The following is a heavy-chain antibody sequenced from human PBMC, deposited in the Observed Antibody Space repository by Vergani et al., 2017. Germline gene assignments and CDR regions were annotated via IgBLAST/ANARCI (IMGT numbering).Heavy chain of an antibody. D-gene: IGHD3-3*01. CDR2: LNSDGSST. J-gene: IGHJ4*02. CDR1: GFTFSSYW. CDR3: ARDPIPPYYDFWGGYYTGQSFDC. V-gene: IGHV3-74*01. Sequence: EVQLLESGGGLVQPGGSLRLSCAASGFTFSSYWMHWVRQVPGKALVWVSRLNSDGSSTNYAASVKGRFTISRDNAKNTLYLQMNSLRAEDTAVYYCARDPIPPYYDFWGGYYTGQSFDCWGQGTLVTVSS.